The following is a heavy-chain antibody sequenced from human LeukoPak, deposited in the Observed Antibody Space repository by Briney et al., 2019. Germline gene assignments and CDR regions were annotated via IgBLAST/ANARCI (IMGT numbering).Heavy chain of an antibody. CDR2: IYYSGST. D-gene: IGHD3-10*01. V-gene: IGHV4-39*01. CDR1: GGSINSSSYY. J-gene: IGHJ4*01. Sequence: SETLSLTCTVSGGSINSSSYYWGWIRQPPGKGLEWIGSIYYSGSTYYNPSLKSRVTISVDTSKNQFSLKLSSVTAADTAVYYCARHYYGSGSYYNAFDYWGQGTLVTVSS. CDR3: ARHYYGSGSYYNAFDY.